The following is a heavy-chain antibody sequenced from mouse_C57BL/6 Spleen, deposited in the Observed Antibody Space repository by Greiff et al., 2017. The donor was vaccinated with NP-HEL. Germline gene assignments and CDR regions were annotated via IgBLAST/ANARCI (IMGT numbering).Heavy chain of an antibody. V-gene: IGHV1-69*01. CDR2: IDPSDSYT. CDR1: GYTFTSYW. D-gene: IGHD1-1*01. J-gene: IGHJ2*01. Sequence: QVQLQQPGAELVMPGASVKLSCKASGYTFTSYWMHWVKQRPGQGLEWIGEIDPSDSYTNYNQKFKGKSTLTVDKSSSTAYMQLSSLTSEDSAVYYCARFITEGFDYWGQGTTLTVSS. CDR3: ARFITEGFDY.